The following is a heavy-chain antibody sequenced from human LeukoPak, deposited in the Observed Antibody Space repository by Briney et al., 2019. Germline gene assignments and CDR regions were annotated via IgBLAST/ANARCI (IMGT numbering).Heavy chain of an antibody. J-gene: IGHJ4*02. D-gene: IGHD3-16*02. CDR3: TRISVSYGFGDY. V-gene: IGHV4-59*01. CDR2: IYYSGSS. CDR1: GGSIRNVF. Sequence: SETLSLTCTVSGGSIRNVFWSWIRQPPGKGPEWIGYIYYSGSSNYNPSLKSRVTISVDTSKNQFSLKLSSVTAADTAVYYCTRISVSYGFGDYWGQGTLVTVSS.